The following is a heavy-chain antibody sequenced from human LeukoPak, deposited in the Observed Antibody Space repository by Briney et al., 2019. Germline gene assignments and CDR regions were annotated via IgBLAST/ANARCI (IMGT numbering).Heavy chain of an antibody. CDR2: IYYSGST. J-gene: IGHJ4*02. D-gene: IGHD2-15*01. CDR3: ARGPGFPYLDY. CDR1: GGSISSRSYY. V-gene: IGHV4-39*01. Sequence: SETLSLTCTVSGGSISSRSYYWGWIRQPPGKGLEWIGSIYYSGSTYYNPSLQSRVTISVDTSKNQFSLKLNSVTAADTAVYYCARGPGFPYLDYWGQGTLVTVSS.